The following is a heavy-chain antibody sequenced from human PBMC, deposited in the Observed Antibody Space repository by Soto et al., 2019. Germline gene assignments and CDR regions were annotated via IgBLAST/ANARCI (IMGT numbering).Heavy chain of an antibody. CDR1: GCTFTSYG. J-gene: IGHJ5*02. CDR2: ISAYNGNT. CDR3: AREFDCGGGSCYSNWFDP. V-gene: IGHV1-18*01. Sequence: VKVSCMDSGCTFTSYGISWVRQAPAQGLAWMGWISAYNGNTNYAQKLQGRVTMTTDTSTSTAYMELRSLRSDDTAVYYCAREFDCGGGSCYSNWFDPWGQGTLVTVSS. D-gene: IGHD2-15*01.